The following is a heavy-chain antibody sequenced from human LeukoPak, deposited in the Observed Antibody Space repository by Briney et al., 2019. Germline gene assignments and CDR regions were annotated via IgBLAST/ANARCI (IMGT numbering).Heavy chain of an antibody. J-gene: IGHJ6*02. CDR3: AKDLFDCSSSSCYGTGYYYGLDV. V-gene: IGHV3-23*01. CDR2: ISGRGVTT. D-gene: IGHD2-2*01. CDR1: GFTFSTYA. Sequence: GGSLRLSCAASGFTFSTYAMSWVRQAPGKGLEWVSAISGRGVTTYYADSVEGRFTVSRDNSKNTLYLQMNSLRAEDTALYYCAKDLFDCSSSSCYGTGYYYGLDVWGQGTTVTVSS.